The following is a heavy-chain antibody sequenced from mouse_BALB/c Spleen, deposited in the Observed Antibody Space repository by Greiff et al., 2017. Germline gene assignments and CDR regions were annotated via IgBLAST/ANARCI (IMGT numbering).Heavy chain of an antibody. CDR2: IWTGGGT. CDR3: VRVDTTAWFAY. J-gene: IGHJ3*01. D-gene: IGHD1-1*01. V-gene: IGHV2-9-2*01. Sequence: VKLMESGPGLVAPSQSLSITCTVSGFSLTSYDISWIRQPPGKGLEWLGVIWTGGGTNYNSAFMSRLSISKVNSKSQVFLKMNSLQTDDTAIYYCVRVDTTAWFAYWGQGTLVTVSA. CDR1: GFSLTSYD.